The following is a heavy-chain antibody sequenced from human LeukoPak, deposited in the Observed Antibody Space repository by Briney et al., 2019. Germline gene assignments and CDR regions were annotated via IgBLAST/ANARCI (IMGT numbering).Heavy chain of an antibody. D-gene: IGHD4-17*01. Sequence: GGSLRLSCAASGFTFSSFGMSWVRQAPGKGLEWVSAISSSSAYIYYAESVKGRFTISRDNAKNSVYLQMNSLRAEDTAVYYCARVHDYGLTNWFDPWGQGTLVTVSS. J-gene: IGHJ5*02. CDR1: GFTFSSFG. CDR3: ARVHDYGLTNWFDP. V-gene: IGHV3-21*06. CDR2: ISSSSAYI.